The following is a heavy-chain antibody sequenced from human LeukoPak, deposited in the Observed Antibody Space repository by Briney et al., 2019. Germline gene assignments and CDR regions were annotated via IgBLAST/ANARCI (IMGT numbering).Heavy chain of an antibody. CDR1: GGTFSSYA. CDR2: IIPILGIA. CDR3: ASLMVRGVITDMGSFDY. J-gene: IGHJ4*02. Sequence: SVKVSCKASGGTFSSYAISWVRQAPGQGLEWMGRIIPILGIANYAQKFQGRVTITADKSTSTAYMELSSLRSEDTAVYYCASLMVRGVITDMGSFDYWGQGTLVIVSS. D-gene: IGHD3-10*01. V-gene: IGHV1-69*04.